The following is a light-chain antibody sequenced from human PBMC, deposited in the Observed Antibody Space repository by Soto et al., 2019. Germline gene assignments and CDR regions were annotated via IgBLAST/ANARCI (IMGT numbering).Light chain of an antibody. CDR2: EVT. CDR3: QAYDYSLTAFV. Sequence: QSVLTQPASVSGSPGQSITISCTGTSSDVGGYDLVSWFQLHPAKAPRLMIYEVTKRPSGVSDRFSGSKSGNTASLTISGLQSEDEADYYCQAYDYSLTAFVFGGGTKLTVL. CDR1: SSDVGGYDL. V-gene: IGLV2-23*02. J-gene: IGLJ3*02.